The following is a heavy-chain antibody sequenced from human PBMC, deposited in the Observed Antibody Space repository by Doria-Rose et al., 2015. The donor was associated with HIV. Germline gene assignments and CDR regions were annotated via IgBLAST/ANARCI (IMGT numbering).Heavy chain of an antibody. V-gene: IGHV4-31*03. CDR3: ARMGSYRELDY. CDR1: GASVSSRGYY. J-gene: IGHJ4*02. D-gene: IGHD3-3*01. Sequence: CSVSGASVSSRGYYRNWIRQVPGKGLESLGYTYYTGTSDYSPSLKSRLNMAVDTSKNQFSLKLSFVTVADTAVYYCARMGSYRELDYWGQGALVIVSA. CDR2: TYYTGTS.